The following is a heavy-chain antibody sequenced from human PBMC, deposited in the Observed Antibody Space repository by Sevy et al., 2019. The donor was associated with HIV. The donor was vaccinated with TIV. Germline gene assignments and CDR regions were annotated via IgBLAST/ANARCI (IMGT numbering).Heavy chain of an antibody. V-gene: IGHV1-24*01. J-gene: IGHJ4*02. CDR2: FDPEDGET. CDR1: GYSLTELS. CDR3: ATAREYYSDNSGYLDY. Sequence: ASVKVSCKVSGYSLTELSMHWVRQAPGKGLEWMGRFDPEDGETIYSQKFQGRFTMTEDTSTDTAYMQLSSLRSEDTAVYYCATAREYYSDNSGYLDYWGQGTLVTVSS. D-gene: IGHD3-22*01.